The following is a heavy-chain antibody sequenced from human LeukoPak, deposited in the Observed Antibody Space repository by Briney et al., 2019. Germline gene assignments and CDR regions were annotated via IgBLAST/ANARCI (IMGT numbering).Heavy chain of an antibody. Sequence: PGGSLRLSCAASGFTFSSYWMNWVRQAPGKGLMWVSHINTDGTTTTYADSVRGRFTVSRDNAKNTLYLERSRLRAEDTAVYFCTRDNAYMFDYWGQGTQVALSS. J-gene: IGHJ4*02. D-gene: IGHD2-2*01. CDR3: TRDNAYMFDY. V-gene: IGHV3-74*01. CDR2: INTDGTTT. CDR1: GFTFSSYW.